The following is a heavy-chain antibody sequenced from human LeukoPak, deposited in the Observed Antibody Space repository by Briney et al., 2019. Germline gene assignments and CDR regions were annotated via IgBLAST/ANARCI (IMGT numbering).Heavy chain of an antibody. Sequence: GGSLRLSCAASGFTFNSYWMSWVRQAPGKGLEWVSVIYSGGSTYYADSVKGRFTISRDNSKNTLYLQMNNLRAEDTAVYHCARALGDYYDSSSYYYNLGYWGQGTLVTVSS. D-gene: IGHD3-22*01. J-gene: IGHJ4*02. V-gene: IGHV3-53*01. CDR3: ARALGDYYDSSSYYYNLGY. CDR2: IYSGGST. CDR1: GFTFNSYW.